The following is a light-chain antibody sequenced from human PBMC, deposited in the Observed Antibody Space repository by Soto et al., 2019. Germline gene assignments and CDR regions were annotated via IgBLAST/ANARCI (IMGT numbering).Light chain of an antibody. J-gene: IGKJ4*01. Sequence: EIVMTQSPATLSVSPGERATLSCRASQSVSSNFAWYERKPGQAPRLLIYGASTRATGIPARFSGSGSGTEFTLTISSLQSEDFAVYYCQQYKNWPLTFGEGTKVEIK. CDR1: QSVSSN. V-gene: IGKV3-15*01. CDR2: GAS. CDR3: QQYKNWPLT.